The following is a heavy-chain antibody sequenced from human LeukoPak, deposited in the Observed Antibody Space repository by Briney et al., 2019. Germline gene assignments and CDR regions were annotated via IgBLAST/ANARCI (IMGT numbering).Heavy chain of an antibody. V-gene: IGHV4-59*10. J-gene: IGHJ4*02. CDR3: ARLRFGELLLFDY. CDR1: GGSFSGYY. CDR2: IYTSGST. D-gene: IGHD3-10*01. Sequence: SETLSLTCAVYGGSFSGYYWSWIRQPAGKGLEWIGRIYTSGSTNYNPSLKSRVTISVDTSKNQFSLKLSSVTAADTAVYYCARLRFGELLLFDYWGQGTLVTVSS.